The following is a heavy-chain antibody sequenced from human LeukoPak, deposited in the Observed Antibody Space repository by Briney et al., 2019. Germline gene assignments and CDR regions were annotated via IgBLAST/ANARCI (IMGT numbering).Heavy chain of an antibody. V-gene: IGHV4-59*01. CDR1: GGSISSYY. CDR3: AKGLLGIAVAGTTFRFDP. D-gene: IGHD6-19*01. Sequence: PSGTLSLTCTVSGGSISSYYWSWIRQPPGKGLEWIGYIYYSGSTNYNPSLKSRVTISVDTSKNQFSLKLSSVTAADTAVYYCAKGLLGIAVAGTTFRFDPWGQGTLVTVSS. J-gene: IGHJ5*02. CDR2: IYYSGST.